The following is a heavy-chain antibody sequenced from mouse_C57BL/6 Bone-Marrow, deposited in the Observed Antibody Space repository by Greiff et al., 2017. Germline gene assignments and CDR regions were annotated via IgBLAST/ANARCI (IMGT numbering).Heavy chain of an antibody. Sequence: QVQLQQPGAELVKPGASVKVSCKASGYTFTSYWMHWVKQRPGQGLEWIGRIHPSDSDTNYNQKFQGKATLTVDKSSSTAYMQLSSLTSEYSAVYYCAILHYYGSSADYWGQGTTLTVSS. J-gene: IGHJ2*01. V-gene: IGHV1-74*01. D-gene: IGHD1-1*01. CDR1: GYTFTSYW. CDR3: AILHYYGSSADY. CDR2: IHPSDSDT.